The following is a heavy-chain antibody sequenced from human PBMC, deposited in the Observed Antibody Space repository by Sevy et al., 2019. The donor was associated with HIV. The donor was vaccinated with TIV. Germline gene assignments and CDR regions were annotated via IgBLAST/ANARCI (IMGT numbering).Heavy chain of an antibody. CDR3: AKAYSSGWYLWFDP. V-gene: IGHV3-23*01. CDR1: GFTFSSYV. Sequence: GGSLRLSCAASGFTFSSYVMSWVRQAPGKGLEWVSAISGSGGSSDYADSVKGRFTISRDNANNRLFLQMNSLRAEDTAVYYCAKAYSSGWYLWFDPWGQGTLVTVSS. J-gene: IGHJ5*02. CDR2: ISGSGGSS. D-gene: IGHD6-19*01.